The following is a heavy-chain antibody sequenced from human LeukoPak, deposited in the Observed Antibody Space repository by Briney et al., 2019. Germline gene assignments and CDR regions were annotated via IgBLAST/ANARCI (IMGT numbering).Heavy chain of an antibody. J-gene: IGHJ4*02. CDR2: ISSSGSTT. Sequence: PGGSLRLSCAASGFTFSSYEMNWVRQAPGKGLEWVSYISSSGSTTYYADSVKGRFTISRDNAKNSLYLQMNSLRAEDTAVYYCARDPGDYYFDYWGQGTLVTVSS. CDR3: ARDPGDYYFDY. CDR1: GFTFSSYE. V-gene: IGHV3-48*03. D-gene: IGHD4-17*01.